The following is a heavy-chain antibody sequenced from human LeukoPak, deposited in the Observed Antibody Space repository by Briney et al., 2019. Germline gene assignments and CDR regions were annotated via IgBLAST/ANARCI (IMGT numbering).Heavy chain of an antibody. V-gene: IGHV3-9*01. CDR1: GFTFDDYA. J-gene: IGHJ4*02. D-gene: IGHD1-26*01. Sequence: PGGSLRLSCAASGFTFDDYAMHWVRQAPGKGLEWVSGISWNSGSIGYADSVKGRFTISRDNAKNSLYLQMNSLRAKDTALYYCAKDTSGSYWYYFDYWGQGTLVTVSS. CDR3: AKDTSGSYWYYFDY. CDR2: ISWNSGSI.